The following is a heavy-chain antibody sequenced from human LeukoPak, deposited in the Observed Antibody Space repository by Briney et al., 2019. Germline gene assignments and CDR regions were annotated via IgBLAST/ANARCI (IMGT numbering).Heavy chain of an antibody. J-gene: IGHJ5*02. CDR3: ARDDSGGDWFDP. D-gene: IGHD1-26*01. CDR1: GGSISSSSYY. CDR2: IYYSGST. Sequence: KPSETLSLTCTVSGGSISSSSYYWGWIRQPPGKGLEWIGSIYYSGSTYYNPSLKSRVTISVDTSKNQFSLKLSSVTAADTAVYYCARDDSGGDWFDPWGQGTLVSVSS. V-gene: IGHV4-39*07.